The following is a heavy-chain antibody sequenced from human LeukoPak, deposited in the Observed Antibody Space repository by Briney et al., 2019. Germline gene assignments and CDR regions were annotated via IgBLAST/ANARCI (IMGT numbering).Heavy chain of an antibody. CDR3: ARDFTGAYCGGDCYR. CDR2: IIPILGIA. CDR1: GCTFSSYA. J-gene: IGHJ5*02. Sequence: SLKLSCKASGCTFSSYAISWVRQAPGQGLEWMGRIIPILGIANYAQKFQGRVTITADKSTSTAYMELSSLRSEDTAVYYCARDFTGAYCGGDCYRWGQGTLVTVSS. D-gene: IGHD2-21*02. V-gene: IGHV1-69*04.